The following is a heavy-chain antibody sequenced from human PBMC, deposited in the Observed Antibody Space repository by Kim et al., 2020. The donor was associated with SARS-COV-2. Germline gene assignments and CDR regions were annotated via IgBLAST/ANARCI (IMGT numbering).Heavy chain of an antibody. D-gene: IGHD2-21*01. CDR3: AKDLRLFRYYFDS. V-gene: IGHV3-23*01. CDR2: ISSGGSAT. J-gene: IGHJ4*02. Sequence: GGSLRLSCTASGLTFSSHVMSWVRQAPGKGLEWVSAISSGGSATYYADSVRGRFTISRDNSNNTLYLQMESLRAEDTAIYYCAKDLRLFRYYFDSWGQGT. CDR1: GLTFSSHV.